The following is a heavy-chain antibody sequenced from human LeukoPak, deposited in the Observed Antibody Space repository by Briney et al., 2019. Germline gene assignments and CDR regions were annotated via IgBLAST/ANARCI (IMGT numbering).Heavy chain of an antibody. Sequence: ASVKVSFKASGYTFTGYYMHWVRQAPGQGLEWMGWINPNSGGTNYAQKFQGRVTMTRDTSISTAYMELSRLRSDDTAVYYCAAVSSGSYLLAHYWGQGTLVTVSS. D-gene: IGHD1-26*01. CDR1: GYTFTGYY. J-gene: IGHJ4*02. CDR2: INPNSGGT. V-gene: IGHV1-2*02. CDR3: AAVSSGSYLLAHY.